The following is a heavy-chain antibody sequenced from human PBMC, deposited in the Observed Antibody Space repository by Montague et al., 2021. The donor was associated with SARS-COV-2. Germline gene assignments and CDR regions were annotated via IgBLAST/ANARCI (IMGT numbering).Heavy chain of an antibody. CDR1: KFSFSSYA. J-gene: IGHJ4*02. D-gene: IGHD3-9*01. Sequence: SLSLSCAASKFSFSSYALHWVRQAPGKGLEWVAVISYVGSNQYYAGSVKGRFTISRDNSKNTLYLQMSSLRAEDTAVYYCARPSYYDILTGNGGLEYWGQGTLVTVSS. CDR2: ISYVGSNQ. CDR3: ARPSYYDILTGNGGLEY. V-gene: IGHV3-30*04.